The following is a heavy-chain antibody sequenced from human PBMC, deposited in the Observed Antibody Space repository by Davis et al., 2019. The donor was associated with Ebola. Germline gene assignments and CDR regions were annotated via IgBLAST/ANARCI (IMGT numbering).Heavy chain of an antibody. CDR1: VFTFSSYS. J-gene: IGHJ4*02. CDR3: TSLVYYYDRSGYYLYYFDY. Sequence: PGGSLRLSCAASVFTFSSYSMNWVRQAPGKGLEWVSSISSRSSYIYYADSVKGRFTISRDNAKHSLYLQMNSLKTEDTAVYYCTSLVYYYDRSGYYLYYFDYWGQGNLVTVSS. V-gene: IGHV3-21*04. CDR2: ISSRSSYI. D-gene: IGHD3-22*01.